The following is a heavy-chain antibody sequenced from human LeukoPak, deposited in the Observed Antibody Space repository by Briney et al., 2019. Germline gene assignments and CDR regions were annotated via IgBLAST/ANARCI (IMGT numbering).Heavy chain of an antibody. J-gene: IGHJ3*02. CDR1: GFTVSSNY. D-gene: IGHD4-17*01. Sequence: GGSLRLSCAASGFTVSSNYMSWVRQATGKGLEWVAVIYSGGSTYYADSVKGRFTISRDNSKNTLYLQMNSLRAEDTAVYYCAKDPNGDYVGAFDSWGQGTMVTVSS. CDR2: IYSGGST. CDR3: AKDPNGDYVGAFDS. V-gene: IGHV3-53*01.